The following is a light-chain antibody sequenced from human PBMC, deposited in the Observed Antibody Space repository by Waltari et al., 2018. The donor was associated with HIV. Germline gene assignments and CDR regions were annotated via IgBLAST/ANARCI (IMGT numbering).Light chain of an antibody. Sequence: QSVLTQPPSASGTPGQRVTISCSGTTSTIGTNSVNWYQQLPGTAPKLLIFSDDQRPSGIPERFSGSNSGNTATLTISGTQAMDEADYYCQTWDSRTVVFGGGTKLTVL. CDR1: TSTIGTNS. CDR3: QTWDSRTVV. V-gene: IGLV1-44*01. J-gene: IGLJ2*01. CDR2: SDD.